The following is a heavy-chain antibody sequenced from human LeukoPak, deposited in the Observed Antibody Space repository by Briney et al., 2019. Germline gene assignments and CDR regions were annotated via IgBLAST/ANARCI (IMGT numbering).Heavy chain of an antibody. D-gene: IGHD6-13*01. Sequence: GGSLRLSCAASGFTFSSYWMSWVRQAPGKGLEWVANIKQDGSEKYSVDSVRGRFTISRDNAKNSLYLQMNSLRAEDTAVYYCARGALGIAAAGIDFDYWGQGTPVTVSS. CDR1: GFTFSSYW. V-gene: IGHV3-7*03. CDR3: ARGALGIAAAGIDFDY. CDR2: IKQDGSEK. J-gene: IGHJ4*02.